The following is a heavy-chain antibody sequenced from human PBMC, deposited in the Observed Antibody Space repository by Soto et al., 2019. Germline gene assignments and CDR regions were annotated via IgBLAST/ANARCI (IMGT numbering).Heavy chain of an antibody. CDR3: AKGTVWLGDRYYYGMDV. J-gene: IGHJ6*02. V-gene: IGHV3-30*18. CDR1: GFTFSSYG. Sequence: GGSLRLSCAASGFTFSSYGMHWVRQAPGKGLEWVAVISYDGSNKYYADSVKGRFTISRDNSKNTLYLQMNSLRAEDTAVYYCAKGTVWLGDRYYYGMDVWGQGTTVTVSS. CDR2: ISYDGSNK. D-gene: IGHD3-10*01.